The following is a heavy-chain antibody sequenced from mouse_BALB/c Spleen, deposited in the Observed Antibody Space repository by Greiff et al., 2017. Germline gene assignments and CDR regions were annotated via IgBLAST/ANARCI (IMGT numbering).Heavy chain of an antibody. Sequence: VKLMESGPGLVQPSQSLSITCTVSGFSLTSYGVHWVRQSPGKGLEWLGVIWSGGSTDYNAAFISRLSISKDNSKSQVFFKMNSLQANDTAIYYCAGMYGNSAWFAYWGQGTLVTVSA. J-gene: IGHJ3*01. CDR2: IWSGGST. V-gene: IGHV2-2*02. CDR3: AGMYGNSAWFAY. D-gene: IGHD2-10*02. CDR1: GFSLTSYG.